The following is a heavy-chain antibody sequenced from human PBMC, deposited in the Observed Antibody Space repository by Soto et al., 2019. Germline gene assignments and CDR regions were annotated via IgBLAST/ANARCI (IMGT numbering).Heavy chain of an antibody. CDR1: GFTFSSYA. CDR2: ISGSGGST. V-gene: IGHV3-23*01. Sequence: GSLRLSCAASGFTFSSYAMSWVRQAPGKGLEWVSAISGSGGSTYYADSVKGRFTISRDNSKNTLYLQMNSLRAEDTAVYYCAKDIAAAVAGPSGFDYWGQGTLVTVSS. D-gene: IGHD6-19*01. J-gene: IGHJ4*02. CDR3: AKDIAAAVAGPSGFDY.